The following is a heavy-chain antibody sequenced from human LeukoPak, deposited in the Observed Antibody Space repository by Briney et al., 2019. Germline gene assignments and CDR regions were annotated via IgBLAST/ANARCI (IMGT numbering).Heavy chain of an antibody. CDR3: AKGSCTGGNCRKDLEY. J-gene: IGHJ4*02. Sequence: GGSLRLSCAASGFTFSSYAMSWVRQAPGKGLEWVSAISGSGDSTYYADSVKGRFTISRDNANNTVYLRVNSLRAEDTALYYCAKGSCTGGNCRKDLEYWGQGTLVTVSS. D-gene: IGHD2-15*01. V-gene: IGHV3-23*01. CDR2: ISGSGDST. CDR1: GFTFSSYA.